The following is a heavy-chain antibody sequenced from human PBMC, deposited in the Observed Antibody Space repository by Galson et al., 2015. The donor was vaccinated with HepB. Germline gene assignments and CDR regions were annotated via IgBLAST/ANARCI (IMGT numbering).Heavy chain of an antibody. V-gene: IGHV4-59*01. CDR3: ARDGGGVAWGYYYYGMDV. CDR1: GGSISSYY. CDR2: IYYSGST. J-gene: IGHJ6*02. Sequence: LSLTCTVSGGSISSYYWSWIRQPPGKGLEWIGYIYYSGSTNYNPSLKSRVTISVDTSKNQFSLKLSSVTAADTAVYYCARDGGGVAWGYYYYGMDVWGQGTTVTVSS. D-gene: IGHD3-16*01.